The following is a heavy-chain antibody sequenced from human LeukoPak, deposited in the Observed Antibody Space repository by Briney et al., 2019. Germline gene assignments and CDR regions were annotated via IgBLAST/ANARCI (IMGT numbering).Heavy chain of an antibody. CDR2: INHSGST. CDR1: GGSFSGYY. V-gene: IGHV4-34*01. CDR3: ARTTYYYDSSGYGFGY. Sequence: PSETLSLTCAVYGGSFSGYYWSWIRQPPGKGLEWIGEINHSGSTNYNPSHKSRVTISVDTSKNQFSLKLSSVTAADTAVYYCARTTYYYDSSGYGFGYWGQGTLVTVSS. J-gene: IGHJ4*02. D-gene: IGHD3-22*01.